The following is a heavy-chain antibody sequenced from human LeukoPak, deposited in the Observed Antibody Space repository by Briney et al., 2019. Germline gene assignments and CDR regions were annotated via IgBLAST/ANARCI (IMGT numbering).Heavy chain of an antibody. Sequence: SETLSLTCTVSGGSISSYYWSWIRQPPGKGLEWIGYIYYSGSTNYNPSLKSRVTISVDTSKNQFSLKLSSVTALDTAVYYCARLRIAVRPLQAMAFDIWGQGTMVTVSS. V-gene: IGHV4-59*12. J-gene: IGHJ3*02. CDR1: GGSISSYY. CDR2: IYYSGST. CDR3: ARLRIAVRPLQAMAFDI. D-gene: IGHD6-19*01.